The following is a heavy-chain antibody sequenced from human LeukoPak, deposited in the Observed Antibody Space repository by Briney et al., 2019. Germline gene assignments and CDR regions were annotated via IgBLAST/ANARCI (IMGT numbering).Heavy chain of an antibody. CDR2: INHSGST. V-gene: IGHV4-34*01. D-gene: IGHD2-8*01. Sequence: SETLSLTCAVYGGSFSGYYWSWIRQPPGKGLEWIGEINHSGSTNYNPSPKSRVTISVDTSKNQFSLKLSSVTAADTAVYYCARGPRVTARYCTNGVCPGGWFDPWGQGTLVTVSS. CDR3: ARGPRVTARYCTNGVCPGGWFDP. J-gene: IGHJ5*02. CDR1: GGSFSGYY.